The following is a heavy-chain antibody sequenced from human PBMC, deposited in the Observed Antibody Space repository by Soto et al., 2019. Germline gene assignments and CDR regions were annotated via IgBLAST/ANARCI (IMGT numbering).Heavy chain of an antibody. CDR1: GYTFTSSG. CDR2: ISAHTGSS. J-gene: IGHJ3*01. Sequence: QVQLVQSGAEVKKPGASVKVSCEASGYTFTSSGMSWVRQAPGQGLEWMGWISAHTGSSEYAQRFQGRVTMTAARSTSTAYMELRSLRSDDTAVYYCARAFFYQGSDSRGYSFDAFDFWGPGTLVTVSS. CDR3: ARAFFYQGSDSRGYSFDAFDF. V-gene: IGHV1-18*01. D-gene: IGHD3-22*01.